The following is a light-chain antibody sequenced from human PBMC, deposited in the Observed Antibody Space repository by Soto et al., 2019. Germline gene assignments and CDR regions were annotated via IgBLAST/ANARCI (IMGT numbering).Light chain of an antibody. Sequence: QSALTQPASVSGSPGQSITISCTGTSSDVGAYNLVSWYQHLPDKAPKLIISEVTNRPSGVSDRFSGSKSGNTASLTISGLQAEDEADYYCASLTTTNFVFGSGTKVT. CDR2: EVT. V-gene: IGLV2-14*01. J-gene: IGLJ1*01. CDR1: SSDVGAYNL. CDR3: ASLTTTNFV.